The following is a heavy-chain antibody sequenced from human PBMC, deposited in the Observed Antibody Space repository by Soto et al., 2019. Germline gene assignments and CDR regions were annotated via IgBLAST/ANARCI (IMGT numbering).Heavy chain of an antibody. CDR3: ARAAGPGELYYYYYYGMDV. J-gene: IGHJ6*02. D-gene: IGHD3-10*01. Sequence: SETLSLTCAVYGVSFSGYYWIWIRQPPGKGLEWIGEINHSGSTNYNPSLKSRVTISVDTSKNQFSLKLSSVTAADTAVYYCARAAGPGELYYYYYYGMDVWGQGTTVTVSS. CDR1: GVSFSGYY. CDR2: INHSGST. V-gene: IGHV4-34*01.